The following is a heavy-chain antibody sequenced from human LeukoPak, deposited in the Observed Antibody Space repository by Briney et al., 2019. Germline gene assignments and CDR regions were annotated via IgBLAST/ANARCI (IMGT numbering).Heavy chain of an antibody. CDR1: GFTFSSYG. J-gene: IGHJ4*02. Sequence: GGSLRLSCAASGFTFSSYGMPSVRQAPGKGLEWVAFIRYDGSNKYYADSVTGRFTISRDNSKNTLYLQMNSLRAEDTAVYYCAKKLWGQQLVSDYWGQGTLVTVSS. V-gene: IGHV3-30*02. D-gene: IGHD6-13*01. CDR3: AKKLWGQQLVSDY. CDR2: IRYDGSNK.